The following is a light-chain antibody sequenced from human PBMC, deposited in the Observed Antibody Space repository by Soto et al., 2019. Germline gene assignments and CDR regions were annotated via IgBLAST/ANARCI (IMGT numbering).Light chain of an antibody. CDR3: QQRSTWPFT. J-gene: IGKJ3*01. Sequence: EIVLTQSPATLSLSPGERATLSCRASQSISSYLAWYQQKPDQAPRLLIYDASNRATGIPARFSGSGSGTDFTLTTSSLEPEDFAVHYCQQRSTWPFTFGPGTKVDIK. CDR1: QSISSY. V-gene: IGKV3-11*01. CDR2: DAS.